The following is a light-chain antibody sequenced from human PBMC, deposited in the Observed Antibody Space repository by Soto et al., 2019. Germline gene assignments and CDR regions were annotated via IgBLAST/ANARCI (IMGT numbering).Light chain of an antibody. CDR1: QGITKS. CDR3: QQHEDLPLT. Sequence: IQMTQSPSSLSASVGDRVTITCQASQGITKSLNWYQQKPGKAPKLLIYDASILETGVPSRFTGSGSGTDFTFTISGLQPEDIATYYCQQHEDLPLTFGPGTKVNIK. J-gene: IGKJ3*01. CDR2: DAS. V-gene: IGKV1-33*01.